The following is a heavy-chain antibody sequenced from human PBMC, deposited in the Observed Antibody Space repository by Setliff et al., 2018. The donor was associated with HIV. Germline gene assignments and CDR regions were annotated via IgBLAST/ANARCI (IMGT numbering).Heavy chain of an antibody. CDR3: ARARRDSYDRGRRNHYYIDV. Sequence: ASVKVSGNAAGYTFSSYDINWVRQATGQGLEWMGGMNPHSGNTGYAQKFQGRVTMTRDTSISTAYMELNNLKFEDTAVYYCARARRDSYDRGRRNHYYIDVWGKGTTVTVSS. CDR1: GYTFSSYD. D-gene: IGHD3-22*01. CDR2: MNPHSGNT. V-gene: IGHV1-8*02. J-gene: IGHJ6*03.